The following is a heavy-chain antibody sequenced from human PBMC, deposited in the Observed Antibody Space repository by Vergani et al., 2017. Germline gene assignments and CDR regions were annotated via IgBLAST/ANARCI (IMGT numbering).Heavy chain of an antibody. Sequence: QVQLVESGGGVVQPGRSLRLSCAASGFTFSSYAMHWVRQAPGKGLEWVAVISYDGSNKYTADSVTGRFTISSDNSKNTLYLQMHSLRAEDTAVFYCARAEYSSSFDYWSQGTLVTVSS. CDR1: GFTFSSYA. CDR2: ISYDGSNK. D-gene: IGHD6-6*01. CDR3: ARAEYSSSFDY. V-gene: IGHV3-30-3*01. J-gene: IGHJ4*02.